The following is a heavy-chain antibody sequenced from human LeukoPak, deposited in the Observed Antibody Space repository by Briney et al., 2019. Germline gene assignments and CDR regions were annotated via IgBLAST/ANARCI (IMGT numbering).Heavy chain of an antibody. CDR2: ISGNGGST. CDR3: VKAKNDFWSGLDY. D-gene: IGHD3-3*01. V-gene: IGHV3-64D*09. Sequence: GGSLRLSCSASVLTFSRYPMHWVRQAPGKGLEYVSAISGNGGSTYYADSVKGRFTISRDNSKNTLYLQMSSLRTEDTAIYYYVKAKNDFWSGLDYWGQGTLVTVSS. CDR1: VLTFSRYP. J-gene: IGHJ4*02.